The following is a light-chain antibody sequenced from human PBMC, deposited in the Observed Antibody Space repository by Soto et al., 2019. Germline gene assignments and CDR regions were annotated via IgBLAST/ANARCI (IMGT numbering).Light chain of an antibody. J-gene: IGLJ2*01. CDR3: ATWDDSLPAV. Sequence: QSVLTQPPSASGTPGQRVTISCSGITSNIGSKTVSWYQQLPGSAPRALIYNNNERPSGVPDRFSGSKSGTSASLAISGLQPEDEADYYCATWDDSLPAVFGGGTKLTVL. CDR2: NNN. CDR1: TSNIGSKT. V-gene: IGLV1-44*01.